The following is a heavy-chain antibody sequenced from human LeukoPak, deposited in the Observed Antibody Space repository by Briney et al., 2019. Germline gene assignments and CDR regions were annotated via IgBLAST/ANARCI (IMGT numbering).Heavy chain of an antibody. V-gene: IGHV3-23*01. D-gene: IGHD3-22*01. CDR1: GFTFSGYA. Sequence: GGSLRLSCAASGFTFSGYAMSWVRQAPGKGLEWFSTISDNGGRTYYADSVKGRFTISRDNSKNTLFLQMNSLRAEDSAVYYCATDREGDPSAYYLVGGQGTLITVSS. J-gene: IGHJ4*02. CDR2: ISDNGGRT. CDR3: ATDREGDPSAYYLV.